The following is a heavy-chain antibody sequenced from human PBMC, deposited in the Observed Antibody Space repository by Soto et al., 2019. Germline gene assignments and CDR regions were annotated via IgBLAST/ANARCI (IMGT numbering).Heavy chain of an antibody. CDR3: ARVYDNLSSGYHY. Sequence: ASVKVSCKASGYTFTSYAMHWVRQAPGQRLEWMGWINAGNGHTKYSQKFQGRLTVTRDTSASTAYMELSSLRSEDTAVYYCARVYDNLSSGYHYWGPGTLVTVSS. CDR1: GYTFTSYA. V-gene: IGHV1-3*01. D-gene: IGHD3-3*01. CDR2: INAGNGHT. J-gene: IGHJ4*02.